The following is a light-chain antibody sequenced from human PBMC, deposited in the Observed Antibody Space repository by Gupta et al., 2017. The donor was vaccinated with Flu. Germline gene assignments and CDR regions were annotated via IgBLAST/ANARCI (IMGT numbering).Light chain of an antibody. CDR3: HQYGASPGT. Sequence: EIVLTQSPDTLSLPPGEGATLSCRASQSVTSNYFAWYQQKPGQAPRLLIYGASNRATGIPDRFSGSGSGTDFSLTISSLERDDFAVYYCHQYGASPGTFGQGTKVEIK. J-gene: IGKJ1*01. CDR2: GAS. V-gene: IGKV3-20*01. CDR1: QSVTSNY.